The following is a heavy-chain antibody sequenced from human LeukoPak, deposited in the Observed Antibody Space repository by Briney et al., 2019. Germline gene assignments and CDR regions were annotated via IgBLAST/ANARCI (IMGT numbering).Heavy chain of an antibody. J-gene: IGHJ4*02. V-gene: IGHV3-7*05. CDR3: ATYYDSGPCKD. Sequence: GESLNISCAASGFPFSNYLMTWVRAAPGEGLEWVAIIKKDGGDQYYADSVKGRFTISRDKTKNSLFLQMNSLRAEDTAMYYCATYYDSGPCKDWGQGTLVTVSS. D-gene: IGHD3-22*01. CDR2: IKKDGGDQ. CDR1: GFPFSNYL.